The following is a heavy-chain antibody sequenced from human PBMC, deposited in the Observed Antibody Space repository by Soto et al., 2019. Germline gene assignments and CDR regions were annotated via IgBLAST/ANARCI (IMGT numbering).Heavy chain of an antibody. D-gene: IGHD4-17*01. V-gene: IGHV4-30-4*01. CDR1: GGSISSGDYY. J-gene: IGHJ5*02. CDR2: IYYSGST. Sequence: PSETLSLTCTVSGGSISSGDYYWSWIRQPPGKGLEWIGYIYYSGSTYYNPSLKSRVTISVDTSKNQFSLKLSSVTAADTAVYYCARGKGSDYGGNAEPWGQGTLVTVSS. CDR3: ARGKGSDYGGNAEP.